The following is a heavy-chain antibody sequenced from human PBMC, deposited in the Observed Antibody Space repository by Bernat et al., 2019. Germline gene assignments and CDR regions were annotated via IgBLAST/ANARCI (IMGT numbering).Heavy chain of an antibody. J-gene: IGHJ6*03. Sequence: QVQLVQSGAEVKKPGASVKVSCKASGYTFTSYAMHWMRQAPGQRLEWMGWINAGNGNTKYSQKFQGRVTITRDTSASTAYMELSSLRSEDTAVYYCAREGIAAAAAPWGNYYYYYYMDVWGKGTTVTVSS. CDR1: GYTFTSYA. CDR2: INAGNGNT. CDR3: AREGIAAAAAPWGNYYYYYYMDV. D-gene: IGHD6-13*01. V-gene: IGHV1-3*01.